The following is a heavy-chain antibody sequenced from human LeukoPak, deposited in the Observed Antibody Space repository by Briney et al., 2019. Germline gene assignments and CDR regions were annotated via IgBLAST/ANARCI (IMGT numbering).Heavy chain of an antibody. CDR3: AKPMYSSGPFVDY. CDR2: IRYDGSNK. V-gene: IGHV3-30*02. D-gene: IGHD6-19*01. J-gene: IGHJ4*02. CDR1: GFTFSSYG. Sequence: GGPLRLSCAASGFTFSSYGMHWVRQAPGKGLEWVAFIRYDGSNKYYADSVKGRFTISRDNSKNTLYLQMNSLRAEDTAVYYCAKPMYSSGPFVDYWGQGTLVTVSS.